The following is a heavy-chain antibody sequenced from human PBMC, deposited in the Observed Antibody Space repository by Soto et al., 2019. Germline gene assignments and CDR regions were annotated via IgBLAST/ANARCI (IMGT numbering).Heavy chain of an antibody. D-gene: IGHD5-12*01. CDR2: IYYSGST. J-gene: IGHJ3*02. CDR3: ARVLTGGYPELNAFDI. V-gene: IGHV4-31*03. CDR1: GGSISSGGYY. Sequence: QVQLQESGPGLVKPSQTLSLTCTVSGGSISSGGYYWSWIRQHPGKGLEWIGYIYYSGSTYYNPSLKSRVTISVDTSKNQFSLKLSSVTAADTAVYYCARVLTGGYPELNAFDIWGQGTMVTVSS.